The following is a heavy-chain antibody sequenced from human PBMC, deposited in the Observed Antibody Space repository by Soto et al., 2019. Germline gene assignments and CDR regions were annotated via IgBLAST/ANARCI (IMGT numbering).Heavy chain of an antibody. Sequence: GRSLRLSCAASGFTFDDYAMHWVRQAPGKGLEWVSGISWNSGSIGYADSVKGRFTISRDNAKNSLYLQMNSLRAEDTALYYCAKLVAAAGPDYWGQGTLVTVSS. J-gene: IGHJ4*02. CDR1: GFTFDDYA. CDR2: ISWNSGSI. V-gene: IGHV3-9*01. CDR3: AKLVAAAGPDY. D-gene: IGHD6-13*01.